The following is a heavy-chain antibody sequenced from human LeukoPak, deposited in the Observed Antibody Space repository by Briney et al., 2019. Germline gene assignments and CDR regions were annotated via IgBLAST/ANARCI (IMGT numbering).Heavy chain of an antibody. V-gene: IGHV7-4-1*02. CDR2: INTNTGNP. Sequence: ASVKVSCKASGYTFTSYAMNWVRQAPGQGLEWMGWINTNTGNPTYAQGFTGRFVFSLDTSVSTAYPQISSLKAEDTAVYYCASMTNPLYYDILSYYGMDVWGQGTTVTVSS. CDR1: GYTFTSYA. D-gene: IGHD3-9*01. J-gene: IGHJ6*02. CDR3: ASMTNPLYYDILSYYGMDV.